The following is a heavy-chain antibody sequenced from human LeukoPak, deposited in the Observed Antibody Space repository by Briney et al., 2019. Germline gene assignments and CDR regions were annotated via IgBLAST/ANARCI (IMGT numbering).Heavy chain of an antibody. Sequence: ESGPTLLKPTQTLTLTCTFSGFSLSTSGVGVGWIRQPPVKALEWLALIYWDDDKRYSPSLKNRLTITKDTSKTQVVLTMTDMDPVDTATYYCAHSSLMEWGQGTLVTVSS. CDR3: AHSSLME. CDR1: GFSLSTSGVG. V-gene: IGHV2-5*02. J-gene: IGHJ4*02. CDR2: IYWDDDK. D-gene: IGHD3-3*01.